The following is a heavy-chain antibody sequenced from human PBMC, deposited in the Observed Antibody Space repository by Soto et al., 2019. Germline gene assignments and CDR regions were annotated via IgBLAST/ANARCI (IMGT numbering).Heavy chain of an antibody. V-gene: IGHV4-39*01. CDR2: IYYSGST. CDR3: ARGSYYYGSGTHGGYYYGMDV. D-gene: IGHD3-10*01. J-gene: IGHJ6*02. Sequence: PSQTLCLTWTVADGSSSSSSCYRGWIRQTPGKGLEWIGSIYYSGSTYYNPSLKSRVTISVDTSKNQFSLKLSSVTAVDTAVYYCARGSYYYGSGTHGGYYYGMDVWGQGTTVTVS. CDR1: DGSSSSSSCY.